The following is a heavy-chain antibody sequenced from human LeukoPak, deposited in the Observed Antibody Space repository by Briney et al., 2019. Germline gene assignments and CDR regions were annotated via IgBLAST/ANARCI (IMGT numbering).Heavy chain of an antibody. CDR3: ARVIGCSSTSCYGRGDYYYMDV. V-gene: IGHV4-39*07. CDR2: IYYSGST. D-gene: IGHD2-2*01. J-gene: IGHJ6*03. CDR1: GGSISSSSYY. Sequence: SETLSLTCTVSGGSISSSSYYWGWIRQPPGKGLEWIGSIYYSGSTYYNPSLKSRVTISVDTSKNQFSPKLSSVTAADTAVYYCARVIGCSSTSCYGRGDYYYMDVWGKGTTVTVSS.